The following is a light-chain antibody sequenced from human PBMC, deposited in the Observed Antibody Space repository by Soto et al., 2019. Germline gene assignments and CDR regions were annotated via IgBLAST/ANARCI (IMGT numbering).Light chain of an antibody. Sequence: DIQLTQSPSFLSASIGDRVTITCRASQVIGIYLAWYQQKPGKAPNLLISAASTLQSGVPSRFSGSGSGTEFTPTISSLQPEDFATYYCQQLVSYPQFGGGTKVEIK. CDR1: QVIGIY. CDR3: QQLVSYPQ. J-gene: IGKJ4*02. CDR2: AAS. V-gene: IGKV1-9*01.